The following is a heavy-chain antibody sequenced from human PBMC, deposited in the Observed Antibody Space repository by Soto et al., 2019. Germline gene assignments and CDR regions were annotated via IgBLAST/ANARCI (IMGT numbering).Heavy chain of an antibody. CDR1: GFTFSSYA. J-gene: IGHJ4*02. CDR2: ISYDGSNK. V-gene: IGHV3-30-3*01. Sequence: GGSLRLSCAASGFTFSSYAMHWVRQAPGKGLEWVAVISYDGSNKYYADSVKGRFTISRDNSKNTLYLQMNSLRAEDTAVYYCARDYYDSSGYPDYWGQGTLVTVSS. CDR3: ARDYYDSSGYPDY. D-gene: IGHD3-22*01.